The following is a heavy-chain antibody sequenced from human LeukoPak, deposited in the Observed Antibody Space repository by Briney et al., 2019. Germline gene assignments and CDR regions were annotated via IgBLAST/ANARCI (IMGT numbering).Heavy chain of an antibody. J-gene: IGHJ4*02. D-gene: IGHD6-19*01. V-gene: IGHV3-9*01. Sequence: PGRSLRLSCAGSGFTFYDYAMHWVRQAAGKGLEWLSIISYNGGFTDYADSVKGRFTISRDNAKNSLYLQLDSLRAEDTAIYYCAKVRGKYSSHFFFDYWGQGTLVTVSS. CDR2: ISYNGGFT. CDR1: GFTFYDYA. CDR3: AKVRGKYSSHFFFDY.